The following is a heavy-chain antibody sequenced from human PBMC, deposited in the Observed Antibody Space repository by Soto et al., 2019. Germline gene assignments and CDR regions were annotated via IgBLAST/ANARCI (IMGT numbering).Heavy chain of an antibody. CDR1: GYTFTSYG. CDR3: ARDPNLGNWFDP. J-gene: IGHJ5*02. V-gene: IGHV1-18*01. Sequence: ASVKVSCKASGYTFTSYGISWVRQAPGQGLEWMGWISAYNGNTNYAQKLRGRVTMTTDTSTSTAYMELRSLRSDDTAVYYCARDPNLGNWFDPWGQGTLVTVYS. CDR2: ISAYNGNT.